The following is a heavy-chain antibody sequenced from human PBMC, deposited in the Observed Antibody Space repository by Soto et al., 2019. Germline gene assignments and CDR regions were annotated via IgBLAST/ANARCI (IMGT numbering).Heavy chain of an antibody. CDR3: ARSVFP. CDR2: IYYSGTT. Sequence: QVQLQESGPGLVKPSQTLSLTCTVSGGSISSGGYYWSWIRQHPGKGLEWIGYIYYSGTTYYNPSLQGRATLSLATSKTQFPLLRRKVTAADTAVYYCARSVFPWGQGTLVTVSS. J-gene: IGHJ5*02. V-gene: IGHV4-31*03. CDR1: GGSISSGGYY.